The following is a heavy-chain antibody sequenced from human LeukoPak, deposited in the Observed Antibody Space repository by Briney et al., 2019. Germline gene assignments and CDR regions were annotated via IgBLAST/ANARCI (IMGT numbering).Heavy chain of an antibody. CDR2: ISGSGGST. CDR3: AKYLLNWGSYFDY. Sequence: GGSLRLSCAASGFTFSIYAMSWVRQAPGKGLEWVSAISGSGGSTYYADSVKGRFTISRDNSKNTLYLQMNSLRAEDTAVYYCAKYLLNWGSYFDYWGQGTLVTASS. CDR1: GFTFSIYA. V-gene: IGHV3-23*01. D-gene: IGHD7-27*01. J-gene: IGHJ4*02.